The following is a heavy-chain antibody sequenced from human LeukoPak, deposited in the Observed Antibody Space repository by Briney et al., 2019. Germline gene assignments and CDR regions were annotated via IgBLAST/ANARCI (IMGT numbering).Heavy chain of an antibody. CDR2: INYSGLT. Sequence: SETLSLTCTVSGASMRSSNFYWGWIRQSPGKGLEWIGNINYSGLTYYNPSVKSRVTLSVDVSKNRFSLNLTSVTPADTALYFCARTHFDSLGWFDPWGQG. J-gene: IGHJ5*02. CDR3: ARTHFDSLGWFDP. V-gene: IGHV4-39*07. D-gene: IGHD3-9*01. CDR1: GASMRSSNFY.